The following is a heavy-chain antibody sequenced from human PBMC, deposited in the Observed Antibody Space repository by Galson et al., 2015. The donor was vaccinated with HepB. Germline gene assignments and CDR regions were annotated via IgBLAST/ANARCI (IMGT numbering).Heavy chain of an antibody. D-gene: IGHD2-15*01. CDR2: ISSSSSTI. CDR1: GFTFSSYS. J-gene: IGHJ6*02. Sequence: SLRLSCAASGFTFSSYSMNWVRQAPGKGLEWVSYISSSSSTIYYADSVKGRFTISRDNAKNSLYLQMNSLRDEEPAVYYCARDRVAAYYYDGIDVWGQGTTVIVSS. CDR3: ARDRVAAYYYDGIDV. V-gene: IGHV3-48*02.